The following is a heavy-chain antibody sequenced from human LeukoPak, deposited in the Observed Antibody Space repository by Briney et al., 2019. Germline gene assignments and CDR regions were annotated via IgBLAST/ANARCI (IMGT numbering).Heavy chain of an antibody. V-gene: IGHV3-30*18. CDR2: ISYDGSTT. Sequence: PGGSLRLSCAASGFTFSSYAMHWVRQAPGKGLEWVALISYDGSTTYYADSVKGRFTISRDNSKNTLYLQMNSLRAEDTAVYYCAKDQNAAAVRYFDCWGQGTLVTVSS. J-gene: IGHJ4*02. CDR1: GFTFSSYA. CDR3: AKDQNAAAVRYFDC. D-gene: IGHD6-13*01.